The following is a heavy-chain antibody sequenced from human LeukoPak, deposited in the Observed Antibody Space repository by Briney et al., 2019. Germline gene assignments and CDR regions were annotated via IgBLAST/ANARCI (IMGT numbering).Heavy chain of an antibody. CDR3: ATVTTMIRGVVGDI. Sequence: GGSLRLSCAASGFTFSNAWMSWVRQAPGKGLEWVGRVKSKADGGTTHPAAPGRFTISRDDSKNTLYLLMNSLKTEDTAVYYCATVTTMIRGVVGDIWGQGTMVTVSS. J-gene: IGHJ3*02. CDR1: GFTFSNAW. D-gene: IGHD3-10*01. V-gene: IGHV3-15*01. CDR2: VKSKADGGTT.